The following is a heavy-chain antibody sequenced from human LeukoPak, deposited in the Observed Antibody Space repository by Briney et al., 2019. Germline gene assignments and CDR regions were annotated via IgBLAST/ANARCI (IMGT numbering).Heavy chain of an antibody. V-gene: IGHV4-4*07. CDR2: IYTSGST. CDR1: GGSISSYY. D-gene: IGHD6-13*01. J-gene: IGHJ4*02. Sequence: SETLSLTCTVSGGSISSYYWSWIRQPAGKGLEWIGRIYTSGSTNYNPSLKSRVTMSVDTSKNQFSLKLSSVTAADTAVYYGARDFHGISSSWYGTGDYWGQGTLVTVSS. CDR3: ARDFHGISSSWYGTGDY.